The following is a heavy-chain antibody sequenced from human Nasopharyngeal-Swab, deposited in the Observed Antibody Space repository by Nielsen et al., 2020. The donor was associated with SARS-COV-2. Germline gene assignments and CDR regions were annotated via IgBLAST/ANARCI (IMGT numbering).Heavy chain of an antibody. CDR3: ARAGGAYCGGDCYYYYGMDV. D-gene: IGHD2-21*02. Sequence: GESLKISCAASGFTFSSYGMNWVRQAPGKGLEWVSSISSSSSYIYYADSVKGRFTISRDNAKNSLYLQMNSLRAEDTAVYYCARAGGAYCGGDCYYYYGMDVWGQGTTVTVSS. J-gene: IGHJ6*02. CDR1: GFTFSSYG. V-gene: IGHV3-21*01. CDR2: ISSSSSYI.